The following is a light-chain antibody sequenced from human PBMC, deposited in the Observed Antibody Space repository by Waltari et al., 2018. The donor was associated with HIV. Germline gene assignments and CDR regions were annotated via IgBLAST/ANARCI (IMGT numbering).Light chain of an antibody. CDR2: AAS. CDR3: QKYKRALLT. J-gene: IGKJ5*01. V-gene: IGKV1-27*01. CDR1: QGISYF. Sequence: DIQMTQSPSSLSASVGDRVTITCRASQGISYFLAWYQQKPGKVPRLLIYAASTLHSGVPSRFSGSGSGTDFTLTISSLQPEDVATYYCQKYKRALLTFGQGTRLEIK.